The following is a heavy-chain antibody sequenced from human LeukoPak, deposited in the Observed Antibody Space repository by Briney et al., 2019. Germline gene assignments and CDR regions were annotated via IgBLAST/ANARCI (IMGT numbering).Heavy chain of an antibody. Sequence: ASVKVSCKASGYTFTGYYMHWVRQAPGQGLEWMGWINPNSGGTNYAQKFQGRVTMTRDTSISTAYMELSRLRSDDTAVYYCARDRHHYYYMDVWGKGTTVTVSS. J-gene: IGHJ6*03. CDR1: GYTFTGYY. CDR3: ARDRHHYYYMDV. CDR2: INPNSGGT. V-gene: IGHV1-2*02.